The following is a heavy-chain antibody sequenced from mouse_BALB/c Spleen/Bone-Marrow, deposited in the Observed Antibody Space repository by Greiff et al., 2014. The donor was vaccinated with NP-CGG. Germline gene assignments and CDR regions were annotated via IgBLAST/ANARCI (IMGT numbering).Heavy chain of an antibody. CDR1: GSSLTTYG. CDR2: IWSGGGT. V-gene: IGHV2-2*02. D-gene: IGHD2-2*01. J-gene: IGHJ1*01. Sequence: VMLVESGPGLVKPSQSLSITCTVSGSSLTTYGLHWVRQSPGKGLEWLGVIWSGGGTDYNAAFISRLIITKDNSKSQVFFKMNSLQTNDTAMYYCARKGYTGYFDVWGAGTTVTVSS. CDR3: ARKGYTGYFDV.